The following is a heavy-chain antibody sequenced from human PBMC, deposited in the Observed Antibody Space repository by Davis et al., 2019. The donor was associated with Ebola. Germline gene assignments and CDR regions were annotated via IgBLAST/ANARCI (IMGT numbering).Heavy chain of an antibody. CDR3: ARPPSYCNGTNCPESFFYYMDV. D-gene: IGHD2/OR15-2a*01. CDR1: GFTFSRYW. V-gene: IGHV3-7*01. J-gene: IGHJ6*03. Sequence: GGSLRLSCTASGFTFSRYWMSWVRQAPGKGLEWVANINQDGSERHYVDSVKGRFTISRDNAKNSQWLQMNSLRVDDTAVYYCARPPSYCNGTNCPESFFYYMDVWGKGTTVSVSS. CDR2: INQDGSER.